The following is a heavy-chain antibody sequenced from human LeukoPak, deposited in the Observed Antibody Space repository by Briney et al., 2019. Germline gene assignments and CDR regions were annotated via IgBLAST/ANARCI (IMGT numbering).Heavy chain of an antibody. CDR3: ARHTYYYDSSGYYYFDY. Sequence: SVKVSCKASGGTFSSYAISWVRQAPGQGLEWMGGIIPIFGTANYAQKFQGRVTITTDESTSTAYMELSSLRSEDTAVYYCARHTYYYDSSGYYYFDYWGQGTLVTVSS. D-gene: IGHD3-22*01. J-gene: IGHJ4*02. CDR2: IIPIFGTA. V-gene: IGHV1-69*05. CDR1: GGTFSSYA.